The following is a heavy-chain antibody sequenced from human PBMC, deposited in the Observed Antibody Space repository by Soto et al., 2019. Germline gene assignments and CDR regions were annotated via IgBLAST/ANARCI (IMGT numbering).Heavy chain of an antibody. CDR2: TYYRSKWYN. V-gene: IGHV6-1*01. Sequence: SQTLSLTCAISGDSVSSNSAACNWIRQSPSRGLEWLGRTYYRSKWYNDYAVSVKSRITINPDTSKNQCSLQLNSVTPEDTAVYYCARDVPTLDIVVVPAAISYGMDVWGQGTTVTVSS. CDR3: ARDVPTLDIVVVPAAISYGMDV. J-gene: IGHJ6*02. D-gene: IGHD2-2*01. CDR1: GDSVSSNSAA.